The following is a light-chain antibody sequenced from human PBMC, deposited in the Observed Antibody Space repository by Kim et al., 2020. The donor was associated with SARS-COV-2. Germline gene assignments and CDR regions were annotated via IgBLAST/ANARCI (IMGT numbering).Light chain of an antibody. CDR2: GAS. Sequence: EIVMTQSPATLSVSPGERATLSCRASQSVSSNLAWYQQKPGQAPRLLIYGASTRATGIPARFSGSGSGTEFTLTISSLQSADFAVYYCQQYNNWPPKYTFGKGTKLEI. CDR3: QQYNNWPPKYT. V-gene: IGKV3-15*01. J-gene: IGKJ2*01. CDR1: QSVSSN.